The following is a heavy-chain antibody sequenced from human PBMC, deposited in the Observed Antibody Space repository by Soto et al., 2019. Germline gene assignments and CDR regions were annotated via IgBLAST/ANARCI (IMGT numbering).Heavy chain of an antibody. J-gene: IGHJ4*02. V-gene: IGHV1-46*01. D-gene: IGHD6-13*01. Sequence: ASVKVSCKASGYTFTSYYMHWVRQAPGQEHEWIRKINPSGGSTSYAQKFQGRVTMTRDTFTSTVYLELSSLRSEDTAVYYCAAILIAAAGLDYWGQGTLVTVSS. CDR1: GYTFTSYY. CDR3: AAILIAAAGLDY. CDR2: INPSGGST.